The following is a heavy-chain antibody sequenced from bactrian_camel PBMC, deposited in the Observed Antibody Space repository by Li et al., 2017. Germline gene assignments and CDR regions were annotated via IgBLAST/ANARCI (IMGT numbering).Heavy chain of an antibody. CDR1: EFTYSVNC. V-gene: IGHV3S53*01. D-gene: IGHD1*01. CDR3: ATVPVRGAGIGTLTSLPRLAY. CDR2: IVSGGGQ. Sequence: QLVESGGETVQPGGSLRLSCAASEFTYSVNCMAWFRQAPGKEREGVAAIVSGGGQRYADSVKGRFTTTFDGTENILYLQMNSLKPEDTAVYYCATVPVRGAGIGTLTSLPRLAYRGQGTQVTVS. J-gene: IGHJ4*01.